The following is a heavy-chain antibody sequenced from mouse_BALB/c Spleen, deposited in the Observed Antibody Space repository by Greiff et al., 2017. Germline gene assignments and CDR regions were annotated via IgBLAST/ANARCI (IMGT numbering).Heavy chain of an antibody. D-gene: IGHD1-1*01. CDR3: ASDGSDFAY. Sequence: EVQLQQSGAELVKPGASVKLSCTASGFNIKDSYMHWVKQRPEQGLEWIGWIDPANGNNKYDSMFPGKATITADTSSNTAILQLSSLTTEDTAGSNCASDGSDFAYWGQGTMVTVSA. V-gene: IGHV14-3*02. J-gene: IGHJ3*01. CDR1: GFNIKDSY. CDR2: IDPANGNN.